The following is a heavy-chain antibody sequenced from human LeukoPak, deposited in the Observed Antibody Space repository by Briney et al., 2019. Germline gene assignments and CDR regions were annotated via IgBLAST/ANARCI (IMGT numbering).Heavy chain of an antibody. CDR1: GYSFSIYG. V-gene: IGHV1-18*01. Sequence: WASVQVSCKASGYSFSIYGITWARQAPGQGLEYLGWISASDGTTNYAQKVQDRVTMTTDTSTSTAYLELRSLRSEDTAVYYCARCGAAVTTHFSHWGQGTLVTVSS. CDR2: ISASDGTT. CDR3: ARCGAAVTTHFSH. J-gene: IGHJ4*02. D-gene: IGHD4-17*01.